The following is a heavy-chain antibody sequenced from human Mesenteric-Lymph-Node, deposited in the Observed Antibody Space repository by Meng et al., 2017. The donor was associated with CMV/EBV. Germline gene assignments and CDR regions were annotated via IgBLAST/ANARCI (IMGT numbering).Heavy chain of an antibody. CDR2: ISSSSSYI. D-gene: IGHD2-2*02. J-gene: IGHJ3*02. CDR3: ARECERGYCSSTSCYIRCAFDI. Sequence: GESLKISCAASGFTFSSYEMNWVRQAPGKGLEWVSSISSSSSYIYYADSVKGRFTISRDNAKNSLYLQMNSLRAEDTAVYYCARECERGYCSSTSCYIRCAFDIWGQGTMVTVSS. V-gene: IGHV3-21*01. CDR1: GFTFSSYE.